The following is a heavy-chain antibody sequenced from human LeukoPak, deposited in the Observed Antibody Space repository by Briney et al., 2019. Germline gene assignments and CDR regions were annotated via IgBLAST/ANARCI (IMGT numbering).Heavy chain of an antibody. J-gene: IGHJ6*03. D-gene: IGHD5-18*01. Sequence: SETLSLTCTVSGGSISSYYWSWIRQPPGKGLEWIGYIYYSGSTNYNPSLKSRVTISVDTSKNQFSLKLSSVTAADTAVYYCAREGRGYSYGYYYYYMDVWGKGTTVTISS. CDR3: AREGRGYSYGYYYYYMDV. CDR1: GGSISSYY. CDR2: IYYSGST. V-gene: IGHV4-59*01.